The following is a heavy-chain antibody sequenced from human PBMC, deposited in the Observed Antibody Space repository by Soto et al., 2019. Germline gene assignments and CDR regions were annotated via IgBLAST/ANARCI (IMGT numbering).Heavy chain of an antibody. CDR2: IYYSGST. Sequence: SETLSLTCTVSGGSISSYYWSWIRQPPGKGLEWIGYIYYSGSTNYNPSLKSRVTISVDTSKNQFSLKLSSVTAADTAVYYCARDLSGQFDYWGQGTLVTVSS. CDR1: GGSISSYY. J-gene: IGHJ4*02. D-gene: IGHD3-10*01. CDR3: ARDLSGQFDY. V-gene: IGHV4-59*01.